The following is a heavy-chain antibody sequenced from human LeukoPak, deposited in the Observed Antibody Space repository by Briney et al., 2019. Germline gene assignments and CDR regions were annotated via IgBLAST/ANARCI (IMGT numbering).Heavy chain of an antibody. D-gene: IGHD1-1*01. V-gene: IGHV3-9*01. CDR2: ISWNSGSI. CDR3: AKDLATSYYYYYMDV. J-gene: IGHJ6*03. Sequence: GGSLRLSCAASGFPFDDYPMHWVRHAPGKALEWVSGISWNSGSIGYADSVKGRFTISRDNAKNSLYLQMNSLRAEDTALYYCAKDLATSYYYYYMDVWGKGTTVTVSS. CDR1: GFPFDDYP.